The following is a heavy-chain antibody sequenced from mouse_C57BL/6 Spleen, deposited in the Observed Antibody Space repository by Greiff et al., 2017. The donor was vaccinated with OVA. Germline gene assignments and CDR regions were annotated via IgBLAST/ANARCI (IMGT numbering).Heavy chain of an antibody. CDR3: ARPGRDYLDY. CDR1: GYTFTSYW. J-gene: IGHJ2*01. Sequence: VQLQQPGAELVKPGASVKLSCKASGYTFTSYWMHWVKQRPGRGLEWIGTIDPNSGGTKYNEKFKSKATLTVDKPYSTAYMQLSSLTSEDSAVYYCARPGRDYLDYWGQGTTLTVSS. V-gene: IGHV1-72*01. D-gene: IGHD3-3*01. CDR2: IDPNSGGT.